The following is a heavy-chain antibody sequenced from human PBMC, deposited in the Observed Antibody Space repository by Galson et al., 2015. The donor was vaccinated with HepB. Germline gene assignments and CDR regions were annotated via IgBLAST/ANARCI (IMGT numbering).Heavy chain of an antibody. CDR2: ISRKPYGETI. J-gene: IGHJ3*02. V-gene: IGHV3-49*03. Sequence: SLRLSCAASGFTFRGYAIHWFRQAPGKGPEWVGFISRKPYGETIEYDVSVKGRFTISTDNSKSIAYLQMNSLKTEDTGLYYWSRDQYVHAFDIWGQGTMVTVSS. CDR1: GFTFRGYA. CDR3: SRDQYVHAFDI. D-gene: IGHD3-16*01.